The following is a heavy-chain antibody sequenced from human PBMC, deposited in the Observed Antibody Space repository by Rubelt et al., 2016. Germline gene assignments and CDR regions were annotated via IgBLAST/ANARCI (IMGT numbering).Heavy chain of an antibody. D-gene: IGHD6-19*01. CDR3: ATGQYSSGCDY. J-gene: IGHJ4*02. Sequence: QVQLVQSGAEVKKPGASVKVSCKVSGYTFTELSMHWVRQAPGKGLEWMGGFDPEDGATIYAQRVKGTVPMTEDTSTAPAYMELSSLRSEDTAVYYCATGQYSSGCDYWGQGTLVTVSS. CDR2: FDPEDGAT. CDR1: GYTFTELS. V-gene: IGHV1-24*01.